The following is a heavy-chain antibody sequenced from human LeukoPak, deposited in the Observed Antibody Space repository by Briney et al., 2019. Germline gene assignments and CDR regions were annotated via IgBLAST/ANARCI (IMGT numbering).Heavy chain of an antibody. CDR1: GLIFDDYS. V-gene: IGHV3-49*04. D-gene: IGHD5-18*01. CDR3: ARGPIQLWIHNGMDV. Sequence: GGSLSLFYTASGLIFDDYSMIWVRQAPAKRLECVGFIRSKAYDETTEYGASVKGRFTISRDDSRGVAYLQMDNLETEDSGVYYCARGPIQLWIHNGMDVWGQGTTVTVSS. CDR2: IRSKAYDETT. J-gene: IGHJ6*02.